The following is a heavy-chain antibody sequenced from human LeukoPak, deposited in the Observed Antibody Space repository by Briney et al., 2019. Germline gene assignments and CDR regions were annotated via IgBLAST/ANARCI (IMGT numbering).Heavy chain of an antibody. CDR2: ISSSSYI. V-gene: IGHV3-21*01. Sequence: GGSLRLSCAASGFTFSSYSMNWVRQAPGKGLGWVSSISSSSYIYYADSVKGRFTISRDNAKNSLYLQMNSLRAEDTAVYYCARDIADYGDYEGTFDYWGQGTLVTVSS. J-gene: IGHJ4*02. CDR3: ARDIADYGDYEGTFDY. CDR1: GFTFSSYS. D-gene: IGHD4-17*01.